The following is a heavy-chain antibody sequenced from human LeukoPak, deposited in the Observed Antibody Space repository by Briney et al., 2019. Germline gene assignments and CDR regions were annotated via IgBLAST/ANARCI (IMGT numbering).Heavy chain of an antibody. V-gene: IGHV1-2*04. Sequence: ASVKVSCKASGYTFTGYYMHWVRQAPGQGLEWMGWINPNSGGTNYAQKFQGWVTMTRDTSISTAYTELSRLRSDDTAVYYRARDLAAAAGMGYYYYGMDVWGQGTTVTVSS. J-gene: IGHJ6*02. CDR3: ARDLAAAAGMGYYYYGMDV. CDR2: INPNSGGT. CDR1: GYTFTGYY. D-gene: IGHD6-13*01.